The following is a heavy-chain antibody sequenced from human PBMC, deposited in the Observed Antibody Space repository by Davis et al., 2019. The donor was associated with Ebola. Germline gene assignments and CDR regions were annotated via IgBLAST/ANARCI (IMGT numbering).Heavy chain of an antibody. J-gene: IGHJ4*02. Sequence: ASVKVSCKASGYTFTSYAMHWVRQAPGQRLEWMGWINAGNGNTKYSQKFQGRVTITMDTSASTAYMELSSLRSEDTAVYYCASDLLYYYDSSGYYSYHYFDYWGQGTLVTVSS. CDR3: ASDLLYYYDSSGYYSYHYFDY. D-gene: IGHD3-22*01. CDR2: INAGNGNT. CDR1: GYTFTSYA. V-gene: IGHV1-3*01.